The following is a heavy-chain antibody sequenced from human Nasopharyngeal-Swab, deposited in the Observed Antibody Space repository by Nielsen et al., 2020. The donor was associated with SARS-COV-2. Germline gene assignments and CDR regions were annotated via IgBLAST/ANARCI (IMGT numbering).Heavy chain of an antibody. V-gene: IGHV4-59*01. CDR3: ARVFWFPYHMDV. D-gene: IGHD3-3*01. Sequence: RQAPGKGLEWIGYIYYSGSTNYNPSLKSRVTISVDTSKNQFSLKLSSVTAADTAVYYCARVFWFPYHMDVWGKGTTVTVSS. J-gene: IGHJ6*03. CDR2: IYYSGST.